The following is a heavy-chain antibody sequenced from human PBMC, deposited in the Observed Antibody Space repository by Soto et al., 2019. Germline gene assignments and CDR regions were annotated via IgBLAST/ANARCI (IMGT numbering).Heavy chain of an antibody. CDR1: GFRFSVFG. V-gene: IGHV3-48*02. D-gene: IGHD6-19*01. Sequence: LQESGGDLVQPGGSLRLSCAASGFRFSVFGMNWVRQAPGKGLEWIAYISSSRTTIVYGGSVEGRFTVSRDNVENSLYLQMKSLRDDDTAVYYCARDRGGVVAGFNWLDPWGHGTPVTVST. J-gene: IGHJ5*02. CDR3: ARDRGGVVAGFNWLDP. CDR2: ISSSRTTI.